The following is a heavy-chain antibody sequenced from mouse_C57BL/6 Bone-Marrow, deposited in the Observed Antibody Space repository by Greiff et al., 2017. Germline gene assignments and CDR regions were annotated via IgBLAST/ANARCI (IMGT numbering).Heavy chain of an antibody. Sequence: EVQLQQPGAELVRPGSSVKLSCKTSGYTFTSYGINWVKQRPGQGLEWIGYIYTGNGYPEYNQKFKGKSTLTLDTSSSTAYIQLSSLTSEDSSIYFCARSGNSTGGFAYWGQGTLVTVSA. CDR1: GYTFTSYG. CDR3: ARSGNSTGGFAY. D-gene: IGHD2-1*01. J-gene: IGHJ3*01. CDR2: IYTGNGYP. V-gene: IGHV1-58*01.